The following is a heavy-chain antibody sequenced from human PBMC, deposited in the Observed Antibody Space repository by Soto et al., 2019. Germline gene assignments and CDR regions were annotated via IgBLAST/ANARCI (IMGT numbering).Heavy chain of an antibody. Sequence: EVQLLESGGGLVQPGGSLKLSCAASGFSFSNFAVTWVRQAPGKGLEWVSTISGSGNSRYYADSVKGRFTVSRDNSKDTLYLQMNSLRAEDTAVYYCAKEFLAAVTDTKGVYYYYHGMDVWGHGTTVTVSS. CDR2: ISGSGNSR. CDR3: AKEFLAAVTDTKGVYYYYHGMDV. V-gene: IGHV3-23*01. J-gene: IGHJ6*02. CDR1: GFSFSNFA. D-gene: IGHD6-19*01.